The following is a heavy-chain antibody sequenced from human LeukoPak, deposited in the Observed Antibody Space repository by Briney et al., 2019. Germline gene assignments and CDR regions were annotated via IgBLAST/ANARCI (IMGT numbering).Heavy chain of an antibody. CDR1: GYTFTNYY. CDR2: INPSGGST. J-gene: IGHJ4*02. CDR3: ARVGSGDSSAYWVGSFDY. Sequence: ASVKVSCKASGYTFTNYYMHWVRQAPGQGLEWMGIINPSGGSTSYAQKFQGRVTMTRDTSTSTVYMELSSLRSEDTAVYYCARVGSGDSSAYWVGSFDYWGQGTLVAVSS. V-gene: IGHV1-46*01. D-gene: IGHD3-22*01.